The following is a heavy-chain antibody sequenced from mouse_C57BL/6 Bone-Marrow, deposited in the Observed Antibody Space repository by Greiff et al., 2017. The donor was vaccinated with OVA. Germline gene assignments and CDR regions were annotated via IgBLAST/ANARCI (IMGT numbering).Heavy chain of an antibody. CDR2: IDPENGDT. CDR1: GFNIKDDY. V-gene: IGHV14-4*01. D-gene: IGHD2-2*01. Sequence: EVQLQQSGAELVRPGASVKLSCTASGFNIKDDYMHWVKQRPEQGLEWIGWIDPENGDTEYASKFQGKATITADTSSNTAYLQLSSLTSEDTAVYYCTTPSTMVTFRGYWGQGTTLTVSS. CDR3: TTPSTMVTFRGY. J-gene: IGHJ2*01.